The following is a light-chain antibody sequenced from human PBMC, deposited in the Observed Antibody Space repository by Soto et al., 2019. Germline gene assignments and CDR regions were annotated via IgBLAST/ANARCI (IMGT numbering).Light chain of an antibody. Sequence: EIVMTQSPATLSVSPGERATLSCRASQSINNNLAWYQQKRGQGPRLLIYGASSRATGTPARFSGSGSGTGFTLTISSLQSEDFAIYYCQQYNDWPRTFGGGTKVEIK. CDR1: QSINNN. CDR2: GAS. CDR3: QQYNDWPRT. J-gene: IGKJ4*01. V-gene: IGKV3-15*01.